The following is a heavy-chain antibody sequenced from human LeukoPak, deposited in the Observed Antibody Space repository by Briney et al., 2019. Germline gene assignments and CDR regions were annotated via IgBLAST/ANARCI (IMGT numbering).Heavy chain of an antibody. J-gene: IGHJ4*02. Sequence: SETLSLTCTVSGGSISSYYWSWIRQPPGKGLEWIGYIYYSGSTNYNPSLKSRVTISIDTSKSQFSLKLSSVTAADTAVYYCARGTTVTTPDYWGQGTLVTVSS. CDR2: IYYSGST. CDR3: ARGTTVTTPDY. CDR1: GGSISSYY. V-gene: IGHV4-59*08. D-gene: IGHD4-17*01.